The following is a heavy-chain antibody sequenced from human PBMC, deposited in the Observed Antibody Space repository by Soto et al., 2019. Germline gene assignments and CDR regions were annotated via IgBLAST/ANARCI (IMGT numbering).Heavy chain of an antibody. CDR3: ARQPPDASGAWGDCFYI. CDR1: GVSISGSNYY. CDR2: IYYRGTT. Sequence: QLQLQESGPGLVRPSETLYRTCAVSGVSISGSNYYLAWIRQSPGKGLEWIGSIYYRGTTYYNPSLKSRVTLSGGTSTIQSPLRVHSATAAATAVYYCARQPPDASGAWGDCFYIWGQGTLVTVSS. J-gene: IGHJ3*02. D-gene: IGHD3-16*01. V-gene: IGHV4-39*01.